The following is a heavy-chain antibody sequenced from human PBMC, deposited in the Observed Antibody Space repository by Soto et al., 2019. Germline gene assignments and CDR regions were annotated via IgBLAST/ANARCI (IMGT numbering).Heavy chain of an antibody. D-gene: IGHD2-2*01. CDR1: GGSVISGSYY. CDR2: IYSSGGT. V-gene: IGHV4-61*01. CDR3: ARYQMATIIGDAFDI. J-gene: IGHJ3*02. Sequence: SETLSLTCTVSGGSVISGSYYWSWIRQPPGKGLEWIAYIYSSGGTTDYNPSLRSRVTISVDKSKNQFSLKLSSVTAADTAVYYCARYQMATIIGDAFDIWGQGTMVTVSS.